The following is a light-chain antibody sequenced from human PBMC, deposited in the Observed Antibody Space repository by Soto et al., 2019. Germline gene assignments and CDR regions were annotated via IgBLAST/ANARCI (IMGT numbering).Light chain of an antibody. CDR1: QSVSSY. J-gene: IGKJ4*01. CDR3: QQRSNWPLLT. Sequence: EIAMTQSPATLSVSPGERATLSCRASQSVSSYLAWYQQKPGQAPRLLIYDASNRATGIPARFSGSGSGTDFTLTISSLEPEDFAVYYCQQRSNWPLLTFGGGTKVDIK. V-gene: IGKV3-11*01. CDR2: DAS.